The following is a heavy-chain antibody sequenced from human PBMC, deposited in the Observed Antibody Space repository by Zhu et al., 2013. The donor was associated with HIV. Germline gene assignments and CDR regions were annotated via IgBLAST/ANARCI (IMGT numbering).Heavy chain of an antibody. V-gene: IGHV1-69*01. J-gene: IGHJ4*02. Sequence: VQLVQSGAEVKKPGSSVKVSCKASGGTFSSYAISWVRQAPGQGLEWMGGIIPIFGTANYAQKFQGRVTITADESTSTAYMELSSLRSEDTAVYYCARVKGPILPLLLWFGESYYFDYWGQGTLVTVSS. CDR3: ARVKGPILPLLLWFGESYYFDY. CDR1: GGTFSSYA. CDR2: IIPIFGTA. D-gene: IGHD3-10*01.